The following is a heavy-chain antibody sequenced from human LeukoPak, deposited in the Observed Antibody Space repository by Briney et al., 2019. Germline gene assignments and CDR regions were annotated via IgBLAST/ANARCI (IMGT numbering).Heavy chain of an antibody. CDR3: ARDKGPDYYYGMDV. J-gene: IGHJ6*02. CDR2: ISAYNGNT. V-gene: IGHV1-18*01. CDR1: GYTFTSYG. Sequence: ASVKVSCKASGYTFTSYGISWVRQAPGQGLEWMGWISAYNGNTNYAQELQGRVTMTTDTSTSTAYMELRSLRSDDTAVYYCARDKGPDYYYGMDVWGQGTTVTVSS.